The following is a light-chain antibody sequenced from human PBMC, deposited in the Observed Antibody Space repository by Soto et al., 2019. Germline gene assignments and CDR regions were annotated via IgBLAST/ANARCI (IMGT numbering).Light chain of an antibody. CDR1: QSVSSSY. CDR2: AAS. V-gene: IGKV3-20*01. Sequence: EIVLTQSPGTLSLSPGERDTLSCRASQSVSSSYLAWYQQKPGQAPRLLIYAASSRATGIPDRFSGSGSGTDFTLTISRLEPEDFAVYYCQQYGSSRTFGQGTKVDIK. J-gene: IGKJ1*01. CDR3: QQYGSSRT.